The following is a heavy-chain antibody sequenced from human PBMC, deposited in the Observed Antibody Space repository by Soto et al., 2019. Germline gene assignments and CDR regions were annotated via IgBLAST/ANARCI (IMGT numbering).Heavy chain of an antibody. CDR3: ARALVRLWPHYYYGMDV. D-gene: IGHD3-10*01. J-gene: IGHJ6*02. CDR2: IYYSGST. Sequence: SETLSLSCTVSGGSISSGDYYWSWIRQPPGKGLEWIGYIYYSGSTYYNPSLKSRVTISVDTSKNQFSLKLSSVTAADTAVYYCARALVRLWPHYYYGMDVWGQGTTVTVSS. V-gene: IGHV4-30-4*01. CDR1: GGSISSGDYY.